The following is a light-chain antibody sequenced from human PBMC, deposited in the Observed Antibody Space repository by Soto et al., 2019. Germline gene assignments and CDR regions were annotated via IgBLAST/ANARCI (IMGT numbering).Light chain of an antibody. CDR1: KSLLHSNGYNY. V-gene: IGKV2-28*01. CDR2: LGS. J-gene: IGKJ4*01. Sequence: EIVMTQSHLSLPVTPGEPASISCRSSKSLLHSNGYNYLDWYLQKPGQSPQLLIYLGSNRASGVPDRFSGSGSGTDFTLKISRVEAEDVGVYYCMQALQTPITFGGGTKVEIK. CDR3: MQALQTPIT.